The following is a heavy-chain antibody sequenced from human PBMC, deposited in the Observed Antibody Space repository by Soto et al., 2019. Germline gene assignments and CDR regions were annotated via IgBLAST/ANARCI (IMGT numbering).Heavy chain of an antibody. V-gene: IGHV3-11*01. CDR1: GFTFSDYY. CDR2: ISSSGSTI. D-gene: IGHD5-12*01. CDR3: ARDYVDIVATITEAFDY. Sequence: GGSLRLSCAASGFTFSDYYMSWIRQAPGKGLEWVSYISSSGSTIYYADSVKGRFTISRDNAKNSLYLQMNSLRAEDTAVYYCARDYVDIVATITEAFDYWGQGTLVTVSS. J-gene: IGHJ4*02.